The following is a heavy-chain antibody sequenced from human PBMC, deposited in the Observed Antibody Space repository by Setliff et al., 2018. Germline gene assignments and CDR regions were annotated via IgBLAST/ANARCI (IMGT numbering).Heavy chain of an antibody. CDR2: FIPILGAT. D-gene: IGHD3-16*01. CDR3: ARELRSPYWHLDS. Sequence: SVKVSCKSSGGTFSSSGITWVRQAPGQGLQWLGRFIPILGATNYAQNFQGRVTITADESTSTGYMELRSLRSDDTTVYYCARELRSPYWHLDSWGQGTQVTVSS. V-gene: IGHV1-69*13. J-gene: IGHJ5*01. CDR1: GGTFSSSG.